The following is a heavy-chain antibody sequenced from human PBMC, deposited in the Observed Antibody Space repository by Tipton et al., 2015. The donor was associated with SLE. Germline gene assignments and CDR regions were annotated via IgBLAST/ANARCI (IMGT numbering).Heavy chain of an antibody. J-gene: IGHJ3*02. Sequence: SLRLSCVAAGFTFGVFDMRWVRQAPGRGPEWVSGISGSGHKTYYADSVKGRFTNSRDNSKDMLYLQMNSLRAEDTAVYYCARGSSGWTLDAFDIWGQGTMVTVSS. CDR2: ISGSGHKT. V-gene: IGHV3-23*01. CDR3: ARGSSGWTLDAFDI. D-gene: IGHD6-19*01. CDR1: GFTFGVFD.